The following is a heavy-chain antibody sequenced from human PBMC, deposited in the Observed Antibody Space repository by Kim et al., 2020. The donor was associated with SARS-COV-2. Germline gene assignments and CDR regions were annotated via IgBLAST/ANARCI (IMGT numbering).Heavy chain of an antibody. V-gene: IGHV3-30*18. CDR3: AKSLGRGLRDSSGYYCFCAFDI. CDR1: GFTFSSYG. D-gene: IGHD3-22*01. Sequence: GGSLRLSCAASGFTFSSYGMHWVRQAPGKGLEWVAVISYDGSNKYSADSVKGRFTISRDNSKNTLYLQMNSLRAEDTAVYYCAKSLGRGLRDSSGYYCFCAFDIWGQGTMVTVSS. J-gene: IGHJ3*02. CDR2: ISYDGSNK.